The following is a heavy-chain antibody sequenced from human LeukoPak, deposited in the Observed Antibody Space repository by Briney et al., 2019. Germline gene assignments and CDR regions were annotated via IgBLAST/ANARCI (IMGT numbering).Heavy chain of an antibody. Sequence: GGSLRLSCAASGFTFSSYSMNWVRQAPGKGLEWVSSISSSSSYIYYADSVKGRFTISRDNAKNSLYLQMNSLRAEDTAVYYCARIRDGYNYYYFDYWGQGTLVTVSS. CDR1: GFTFSSYS. CDR3: ARIRDGYNYYYFDY. D-gene: IGHD5-24*01. CDR2: ISSSSSYI. J-gene: IGHJ4*02. V-gene: IGHV3-21*04.